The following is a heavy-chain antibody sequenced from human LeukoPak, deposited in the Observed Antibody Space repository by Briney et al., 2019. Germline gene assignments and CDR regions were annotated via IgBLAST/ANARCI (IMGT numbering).Heavy chain of an antibody. J-gene: IGHJ3*02. Sequence: SETLSLTCTVSGGSISSGGYYWSWVRQHPGKGLEWLGYIYYSGSTYYNPSLKSRVTISVDTSKNQFSLKLSSMTAADTAVYYCSKTYCSSTSCYTDYSHDAFDIWGQGTMVTVSS. D-gene: IGHD2-2*02. CDR3: SKTYCSSTSCYTDYSHDAFDI. CDR2: IYYSGST. V-gene: IGHV4-31*03. CDR1: GGSISSGGYY.